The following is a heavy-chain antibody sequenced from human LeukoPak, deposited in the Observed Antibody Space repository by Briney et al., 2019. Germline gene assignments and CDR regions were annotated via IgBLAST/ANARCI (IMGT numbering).Heavy chain of an antibody. V-gene: IGHV3-9*01. CDR2: ISWNSGSI. D-gene: IGHD3-22*01. CDR3: AKDRGTMIVVYYFDY. CDR1: GFTFDDYA. Sequence: GGSLRLSCAASGFTFDDYAMHWVRQAPGKGLEWVSVISWNSGSIGYADSVKGRFTISRDNAKNSLYLQMNSLRAEDTALYYCAKDRGTMIVVYYFDYWGQRTLVTVSS. J-gene: IGHJ4*02.